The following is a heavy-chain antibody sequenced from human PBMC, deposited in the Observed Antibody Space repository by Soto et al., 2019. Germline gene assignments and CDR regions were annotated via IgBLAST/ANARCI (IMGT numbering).Heavy chain of an antibody. CDR1: GFTFSSYA. J-gene: IGHJ4*02. D-gene: IGHD6-6*01. V-gene: IGHV3-30-3*01. Sequence: GGSLRLSCAASGFTFSSYAMHWVRQAPGKGLEWVAVISYDGSNKYYADSVKGRFTISRDNSKNTLYLQMNSLRAEDTAVYYCARDSRAARPSYFDYWGQGTLVTVSS. CDR2: ISYDGSNK. CDR3: ARDSRAARPSYFDY.